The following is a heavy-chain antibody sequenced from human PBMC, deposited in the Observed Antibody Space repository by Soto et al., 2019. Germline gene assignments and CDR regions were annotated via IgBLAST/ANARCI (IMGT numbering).Heavy chain of an antibody. D-gene: IGHD3-10*01. V-gene: IGHV3-33*01. Sequence: GGSLRLSCAASGFTLRSYGMHWVRQAPGKGLEWVAIIWHDGSEKYYADSVRGRFTVSRDNSKSKLDLQMNGLRVEDTAIYYCARDKGSDAPIGIWGQGTMVTVSS. J-gene: IGHJ3*02. CDR1: GFTLRSYG. CDR3: ARDKGSDAPIGI. CDR2: IWHDGSEK.